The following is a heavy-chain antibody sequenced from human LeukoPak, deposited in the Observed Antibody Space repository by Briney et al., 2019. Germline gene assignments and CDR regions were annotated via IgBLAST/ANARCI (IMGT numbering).Heavy chain of an antibody. CDR1: GGSISSSSYY. D-gene: IGHD6-19*01. CDR2: IYYSGST. CDR3: ARSSIAVAGPYYFDY. J-gene: IGHJ4*02. Sequence: SETLSLTCTVSGGSISSSSYYWGWIRQPPGKGLERIGSIYYSGSTYYNPSLKSRVTISVDTSKNQFSLKLSSVTAADTAVYYCARSSIAVAGPYYFDYWGQGTLVTVSS. V-gene: IGHV4-39*01.